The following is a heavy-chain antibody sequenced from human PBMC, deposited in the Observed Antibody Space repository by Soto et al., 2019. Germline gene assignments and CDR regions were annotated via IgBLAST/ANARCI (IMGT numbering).Heavy chain of an antibody. Sequence: ENPSLTCSVSGGSINSNNYYWAWIRQPPGKGLAWVASIYYDGSTYYNPSLKSRVTISVDASKNRFSLNLRSVTAADTAVYYCAKVFVAATRHTQFDSWGQGSLVTVSA. J-gene: IGHJ4*02. D-gene: IGHD2-15*01. CDR1: GGSINSNNYY. CDR2: IYYDGST. CDR3: AKVFVAATRHTQFDS. V-gene: IGHV4-39*02.